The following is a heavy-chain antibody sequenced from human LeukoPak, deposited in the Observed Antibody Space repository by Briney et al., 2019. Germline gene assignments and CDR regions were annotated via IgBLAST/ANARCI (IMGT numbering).Heavy chain of an antibody. CDR3: AXXPPWELPWDYFDY. CDR2: INPNSGGT. CDR1: GYSFNSQG. Sequence: ASVKVSCKASGYSFNSQGMNWVRQAPGQGREWMGWINPNSGGTNYAQKFQGKVTMTRDTSISTAYMELSRLRSDDTAVYYCAXXPPWELPWDYFDYWGQGTLVTVYS. J-gene: IGHJ4*02. V-gene: IGHV1-2*02. D-gene: IGHD1-26*01.